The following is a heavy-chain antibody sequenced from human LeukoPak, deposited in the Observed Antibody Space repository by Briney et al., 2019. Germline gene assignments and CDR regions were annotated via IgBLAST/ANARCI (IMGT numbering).Heavy chain of an antibody. J-gene: IGHJ4*02. CDR3: ARSLADDYNFNF. V-gene: IGHV4-39*01. CDR2: LYYGGRS. CDR1: GGSINSYNYY. Sequence: PSETLSLTCTVSGGSINSYNYYWGWIRQPPGEGLEWVGSLYYGGRSYFNPSLSNRVSISVDTSKNQFSLKLNSVTAADTAVYYCARSLADDYNFNFWGQGTLVTVSS. D-gene: IGHD5-24*01.